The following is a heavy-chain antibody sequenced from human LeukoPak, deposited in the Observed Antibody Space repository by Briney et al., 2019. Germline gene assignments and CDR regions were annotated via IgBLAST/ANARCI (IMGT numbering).Heavy chain of an antibody. CDR2: IYYSGRT. D-gene: IGHD4-17*01. V-gene: IGHV4-39*07. CDR3: ARDGGGHDYGDYTFDY. CDR1: GGSISSSSYY. J-gene: IGHJ4*02. Sequence: PSETLSLTCTVSGGSISSSSYYWGWIRQPPGKGLEWIGSIYYSGRTFYNPSLKSRVTISVDTSKKQFSLKLNSVTAADTAVYYCARDGGGHDYGDYTFDYWGQGTLVTVSS.